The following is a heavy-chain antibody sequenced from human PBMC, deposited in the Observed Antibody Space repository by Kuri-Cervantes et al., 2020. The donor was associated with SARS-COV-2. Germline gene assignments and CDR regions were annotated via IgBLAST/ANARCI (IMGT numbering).Heavy chain of an antibody. V-gene: IGHV1-18*01. Sequence: ASVKVSCKASGYTFTSYGISWVRQAPGQGLERMGWISAYNGNTNYAQKLQGRVTMTTDTSTSTAYMELRSLRSDDTAVYYCARVVGYYYGSGSYYNDQYYFDYWGQGTLVTVSS. CDR1: GYTFTSYG. D-gene: IGHD3-10*01. CDR3: ARVVGYYYGSGSYYNDQYYFDY. J-gene: IGHJ4*02. CDR2: ISAYNGNT.